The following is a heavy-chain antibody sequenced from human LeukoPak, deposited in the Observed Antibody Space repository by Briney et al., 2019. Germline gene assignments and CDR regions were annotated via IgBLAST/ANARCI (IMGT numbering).Heavy chain of an antibody. CDR3: ARHRNTMVRGVIKGAFDI. CDR1: GGSISSSSYY. D-gene: IGHD3-10*01. V-gene: IGHV4-39*01. CDR2: IYYSGST. J-gene: IGHJ3*02. Sequence: SETLSLTCTVSGGSISSSSYYWGWIRQPPGKGLEWIGSIYYSGSTYYNPSLKSRVTISVDTSKNQFSLKLSSVTAADTAVYYCARHRNTMVRGVIKGAFDIWGQGTMVTVSS.